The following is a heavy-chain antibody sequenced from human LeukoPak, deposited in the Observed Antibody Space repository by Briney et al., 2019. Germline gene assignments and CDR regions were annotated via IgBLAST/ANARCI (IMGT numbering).Heavy chain of an antibody. D-gene: IGHD5-18*01. CDR2: ISGSGGST. CDR3: AKLSGYSYGYWFDP. CDR1: GFTFSSYA. J-gene: IGHJ5*02. V-gene: IGHV3-23*01. Sequence: PGGSLRLSCAASGFTFSSYAVSWVRQAPGKGLEWVSAISGSGGSTYYADSVKGRFTISRDNSKNTLYLQMNSLRAEDTAVYYCAKLSGYSYGYWFDPWGQGTLVTVSS.